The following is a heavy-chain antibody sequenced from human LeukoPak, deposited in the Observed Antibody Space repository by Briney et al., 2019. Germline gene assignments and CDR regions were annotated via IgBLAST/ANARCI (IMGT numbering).Heavy chain of an antibody. CDR1: GGSFSGYY. V-gene: IGHV4-34*01. J-gene: IGHJ4*02. D-gene: IGHD2-21*02. CDR3: AKSDGYGLIDY. Sequence: SETLSLTCAVYGGSFSGYYWSWIRQPPGKGLEWIGEINHSGSTNYNPSLKSRVAISVDTSKNQFSLKLSSVTAADTAVYYCAKSDGYGLIDYLGQGTLVTVSS. CDR2: INHSGST.